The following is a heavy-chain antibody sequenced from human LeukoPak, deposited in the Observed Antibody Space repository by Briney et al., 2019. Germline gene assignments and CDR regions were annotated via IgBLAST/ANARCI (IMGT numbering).Heavy chain of an antibody. CDR3: ASEQNF. CDR2: IYTSGST. V-gene: IGHV4-4*07. Sequence: SETLSLTCTVSGDSISSSYYWSWIRQPAGEGLEWIGRIYTSGSTNYNPSLKSRVTISSDTSKNQFSLRLSSVTAADTAVYYCASEQNFWGPGTPVTVSS. CDR1: GDSISSSYY. J-gene: IGHJ4*02.